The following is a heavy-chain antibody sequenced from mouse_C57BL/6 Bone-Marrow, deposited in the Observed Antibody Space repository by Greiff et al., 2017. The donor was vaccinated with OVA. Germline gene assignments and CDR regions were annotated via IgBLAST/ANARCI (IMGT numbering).Heavy chain of an antibody. Sequence: EVKLMESGAELVKPGASVKLSCTASGFNITDYYMHWVKQRTEQGLEWIGRIDPEDGETKYDPKFQGKATITADTSSNTAYMQLSSLTSEDTAVSYCARYDYQTWFAYWGKGTLVTVSA. CDR3: ARYDYQTWFAY. J-gene: IGHJ3*01. D-gene: IGHD2-4*01. V-gene: IGHV14-2*01. CDR1: GFNITDYY. CDR2: IDPEDGET.